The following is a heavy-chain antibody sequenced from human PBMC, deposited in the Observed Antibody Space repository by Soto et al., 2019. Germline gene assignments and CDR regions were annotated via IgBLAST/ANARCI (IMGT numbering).Heavy chain of an antibody. CDR3: AREGYGDYCY. V-gene: IGHV1-18*01. CDR2: ISTYNGNT. J-gene: IGHJ4*02. D-gene: IGHD4-17*01. CDR1: GYTFTSYG. Sequence: QVQLVQSGAEVKKPGASVKVSCKASGYTFTSYGISWVRQAPGQGLEWMGWISTYNGNTNYAQKLQGRVTMTTDTSTRPAYMERRGLRSDDTAAYYWAREGYGDYCYWGQGTLVTVSS.